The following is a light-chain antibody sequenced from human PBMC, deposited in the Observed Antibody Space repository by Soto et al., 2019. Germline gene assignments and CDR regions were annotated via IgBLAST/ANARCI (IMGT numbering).Light chain of an antibody. J-gene: IGKJ4*01. V-gene: IGKV3-11*01. CDR3: QQRSDCPLN. CDR2: DAS. Sequence: EIGLTQSPATLSLAPGERATLSCRASQTIKSSLAWYQQRPGRAPRLLIYDASNRATGIPARFSGSGSGTDFTLTISSLEPEDFAVYYCQQRSDCPLNFGGGTKVEIK. CDR1: QTIKSS.